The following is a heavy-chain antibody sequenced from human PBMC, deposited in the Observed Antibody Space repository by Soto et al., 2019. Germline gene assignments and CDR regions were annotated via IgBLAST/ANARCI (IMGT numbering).Heavy chain of an antibody. V-gene: IGHV3-23*01. J-gene: IGHJ4*02. CDR2: FRAGGDDGTT. D-gene: IGHD3-10*01. CDR1: GFTFSSYS. CDR3: AKKVNSGSGSQYFDY. Sequence: GGSLRLSCVASGFTFSSYSMSWVRQAPGKGLEWVSGFRAGGDDGTTYYADSVKGRFTISRDNSKDTLFLQMNSLRAEDTAIYYCAKKVNSGSGSQYFDYFGQGTLVTVSS.